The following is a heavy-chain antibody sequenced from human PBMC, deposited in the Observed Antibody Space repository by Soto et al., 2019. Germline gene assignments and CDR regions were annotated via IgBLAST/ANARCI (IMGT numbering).Heavy chain of an antibody. V-gene: IGHV1-3*01. CDR2: INAGNGNT. Sequence: GASVKVSCKASGGTFSSYAISWVRQAPGQRLEYMGWINAGNGNTKYSQNFQGRVTITRDTSASTAYMELTSLTSEDTAVYYCARKRTAYGSGSYEAFDYWGQGALVTVSS. CDR3: ARKRTAYGSGSYEAFDY. D-gene: IGHD3-10*01. CDR1: GGTFSSYA. J-gene: IGHJ4*02.